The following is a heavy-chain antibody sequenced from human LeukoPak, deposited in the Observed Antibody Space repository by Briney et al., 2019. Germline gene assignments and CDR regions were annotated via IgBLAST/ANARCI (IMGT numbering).Heavy chain of an antibody. CDR3: ARGLHLRYYDRSGYFDY. Sequence: RASVKVSCKASGYTFTNYYMHWVRQAPGQGLEWMGLINPSGGYTNYAQKSQGRVTMTRDTSTSTVYMELSGLRSEDTAVYYCARGLHLRYYDRSGYFDYWGQGTLVTVSS. CDR1: GYTFTNYY. V-gene: IGHV1-46*01. J-gene: IGHJ4*02. D-gene: IGHD3-22*01. CDR2: INPSGGYT.